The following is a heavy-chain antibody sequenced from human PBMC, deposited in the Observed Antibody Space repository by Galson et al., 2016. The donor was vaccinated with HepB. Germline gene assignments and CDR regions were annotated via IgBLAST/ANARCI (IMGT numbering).Heavy chain of an antibody. D-gene: IGHD3-10*02. CDR2: DSMDGRRK. V-gene: IGHV3-30*18. J-gene: IGHJ4*02. CDR1: GFLFRGYG. Sequence: SLRLSCAGSGFLFRGYGMHWVRQAPGKGLEWVAADSMDGRRKFYSDSVRGRFTISRDNSNNMLSLQMDSLRPDDTAVYYCAKRHEFCPPVGCSVDYWGQGPLVSVSS. CDR3: AKRHEFCPPVGCSVDY.